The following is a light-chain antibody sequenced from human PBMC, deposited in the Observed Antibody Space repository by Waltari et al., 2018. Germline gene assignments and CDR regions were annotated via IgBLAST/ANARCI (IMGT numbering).Light chain of an antibody. CDR3: TSYRGSTSLV. V-gene: IGLV2-14*01. Sequence: QSALTQPAPVSGSPGQSTTIPCTATSGDLGTYDSVSWYRQYPGAAPKLIIYDVTNRPSGISDRFSGSKSGNTASLTISGLRPEDEAVYYCTSYRGSTSLVFGGGTKLTVL. CDR1: SGDLGTYDS. J-gene: IGLJ2*01. CDR2: DVT.